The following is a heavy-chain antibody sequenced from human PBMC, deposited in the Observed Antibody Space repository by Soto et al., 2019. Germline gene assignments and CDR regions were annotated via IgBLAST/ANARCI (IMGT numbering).Heavy chain of an antibody. Sequence: EVQLVESGGGLVQPGGSLRLSCAASGFTFSSYSMNWVRQAPGKGLEWVSYISSSSSTIYYADSVKGRFTISRDNAKNSLYLQMNSLRDEDTAVYYCARDAHDSGAYQGFDYWGQGTLVTVSS. D-gene: IGHD4-17*01. CDR3: ARDAHDSGAYQGFDY. CDR1: GFTFSSYS. V-gene: IGHV3-48*02. J-gene: IGHJ4*02. CDR2: ISSSSSTI.